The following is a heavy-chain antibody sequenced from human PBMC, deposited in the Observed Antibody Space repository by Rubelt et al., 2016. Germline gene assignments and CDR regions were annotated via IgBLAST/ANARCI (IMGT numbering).Heavy chain of an antibody. V-gene: IGHV4-59*12. CDR2: IYYSGST. CDR3: ARVDSDAFDI. Sequence: PGKGLEWIGYIYYSGSTNYNPSLKSRVTISVDTSKNQFSLKLSSVTAADTAVYYCARVDSDAFDIWGQGTMVTVSS. J-gene: IGHJ3*02. D-gene: IGHD2-2*03.